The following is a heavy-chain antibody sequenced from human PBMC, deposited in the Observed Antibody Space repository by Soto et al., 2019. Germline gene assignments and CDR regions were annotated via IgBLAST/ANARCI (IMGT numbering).Heavy chain of an antibody. Sequence: QVQLVQSGAEVKKPGSSVKLSCKTSGGTLRNYAINWVRQASGQGLEWMGGSIPVFGTANYAQTFQGRFTITADESTSTAYMELSSLRSEDTAVYYCAIPLPKQQLVRGAFDHWGQGTLVTVAS. CDR1: GGTLRNYA. CDR3: AIPLPKQQLVRGAFDH. D-gene: IGHD6-13*01. V-gene: IGHV1-69*01. J-gene: IGHJ4*02. CDR2: SIPVFGTA.